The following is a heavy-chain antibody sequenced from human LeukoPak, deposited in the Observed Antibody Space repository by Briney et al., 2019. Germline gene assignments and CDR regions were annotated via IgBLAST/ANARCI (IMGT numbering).Heavy chain of an antibody. CDR3: ARVDQRISFYFDY. CDR1: GYTFTGYY. D-gene: IGHD3-16*02. Sequence: ASVKVSCKASGYTFTGYYMHWVRQAPGQGLEWMGWLNPHNGDTNYVQKFQGRVTMTRDTSISTAFMELRSLRSDDTAVYYCARVDQRISFYFDYWGQGTLITVSS. CDR2: LNPHNGDT. J-gene: IGHJ4*02. V-gene: IGHV1-2*02.